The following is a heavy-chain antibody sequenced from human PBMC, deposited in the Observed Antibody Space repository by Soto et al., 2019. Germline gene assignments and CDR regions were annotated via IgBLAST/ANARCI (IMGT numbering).Heavy chain of an antibody. D-gene: IGHD3-22*01. J-gene: IGHJ5*02. V-gene: IGHV4-31*03. CDR3: ARRDRSGYSYWLDT. CDR2: ISYSGST. CDR1: GGSISDGYY. Sequence: QVQLQESGPGLVKPSQTLSLTCTVSGGSISDGYYWSWIRQHPGKGLEWIGPISYSGSTSYNPSLKSRLTISVDRSKSQCSLNLSSVTAADTAVYYCARRDRSGYSYWLDTWGQGTLVTVSS.